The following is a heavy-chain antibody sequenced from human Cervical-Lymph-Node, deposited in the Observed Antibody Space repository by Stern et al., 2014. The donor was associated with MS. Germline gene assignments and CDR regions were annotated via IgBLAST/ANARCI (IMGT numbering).Heavy chain of an antibody. J-gene: IGHJ4*02. Sequence: QVQLQESGPGLVKPSETLSLTCAVSGDSISSYTHYWAWIRQPPGKGLEWIGSVYYSGATYYNPSLKSPVPISVDTPKNPFPLGLNSVTAADTAVYYCAKHACTGAACPFDLWGQGTLVTVSS. CDR3: AKHACTGAACPFDL. D-gene: IGHD2-8*02. CDR2: VYYSGAT. V-gene: IGHV4-39*01. CDR1: GDSISSYTHY.